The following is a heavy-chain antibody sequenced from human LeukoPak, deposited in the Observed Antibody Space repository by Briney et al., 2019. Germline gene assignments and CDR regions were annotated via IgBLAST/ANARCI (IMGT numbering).Heavy chain of an antibody. J-gene: IGHJ5*02. V-gene: IGHV1-69*13. CDR3: AITPELLRVWFDP. Sequence: ASVKVSCKASGGTFSSYAISWVRQAPGQGLEWMGGIIPIFGTANYAQKFQGRVTITADESTSTAYMDVSTLRSEDTAVYYCAITPELLRVWFDPWGQGTLVTVSS. CDR1: GGTFSSYA. CDR2: IIPIFGTA. D-gene: IGHD1-26*01.